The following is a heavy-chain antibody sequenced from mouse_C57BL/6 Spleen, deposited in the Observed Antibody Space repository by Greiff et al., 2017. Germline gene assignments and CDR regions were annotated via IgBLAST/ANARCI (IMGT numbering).Heavy chain of an antibody. V-gene: IGHV1-47*01. CDR1: GYTFTTHP. D-gene: IGHD2-1*01. J-gene: IGHJ2*01. CDR3: ARGDFGNYVFDY. Sequence: QVHVKQSGAELVKPGASVKMSCKASGYTFTTHPIEWMKQNHGKSLEWIGNFHPYNDDTKYNEKFKGKATLTVEKSSSTVYLELSRLTSDDSAVYYCARGDFGNYVFDYWGQGTTLTVSS. CDR2: FHPYNDDT.